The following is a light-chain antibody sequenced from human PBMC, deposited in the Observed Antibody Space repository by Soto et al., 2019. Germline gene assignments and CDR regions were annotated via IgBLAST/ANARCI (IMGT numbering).Light chain of an antibody. CDR1: SSDVGGYNY. V-gene: IGLV2-14*01. Sequence: QSALTQPASVSGSPGQSITIPCTGTSSDVGGYNYVSWYQQHPGKAPKLMIFEVNNRPSGVSNRFSGSKSGNTASLTISGLQAEDEADYYCSSYTSSSTLDRVFGGGTKLTVL. J-gene: IGLJ3*02. CDR3: SSYTSSSTLDRV. CDR2: EVN.